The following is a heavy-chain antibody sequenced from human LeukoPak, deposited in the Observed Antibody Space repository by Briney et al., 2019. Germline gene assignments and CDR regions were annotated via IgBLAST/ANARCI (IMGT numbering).Heavy chain of an antibody. D-gene: IGHD3-9*01. CDR3: ARKGVDWFDAFDI. CDR1: GGSISSGDYY. Sequence: SQTLSLTCTVSGGSISSGDYYWGWIRQSPVKGLEWIGYIRKRGNTYYNPYLMSRITISVDTSKNEFSLKMSPVAAADTAVYYCARKGVDWFDAFDIWGQGAMVTVSS. V-gene: IGHV4-30-4*08. CDR2: IRKRGNT. J-gene: IGHJ3*02.